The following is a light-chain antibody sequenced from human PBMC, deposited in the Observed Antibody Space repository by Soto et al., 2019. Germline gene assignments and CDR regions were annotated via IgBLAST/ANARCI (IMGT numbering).Light chain of an antibody. V-gene: IGLV2-14*01. CDR1: SSDVGGYNY. CDR2: DVS. CDR3: SSYTSSSTG. Sequence: QSALTQPASVSGTPGQSITISCTGTSSDVGGYNYVSWYQQHPGKAPQLMIYDVSNRPSGVYNRFSGSKSGNTASLTISGLQAEDEADDYCSSYTSSSTGFVRGTKLTVL. J-gene: IGLJ2*01.